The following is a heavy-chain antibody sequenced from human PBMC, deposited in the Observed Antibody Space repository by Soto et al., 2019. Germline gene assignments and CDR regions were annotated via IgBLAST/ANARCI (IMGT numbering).Heavy chain of an antibody. D-gene: IGHD6-13*01. V-gene: IGHV1-69*13. CDR2: IIPIFGTA. Sequence: GASVKVSCKASRGTFSSYAISWVRQAPGQGLEWMGGIIPIFGTANYAQKFQGRVTITADESTSTAYMELSSLRSEDTAVYYWARDNVGYSSRCYVGDSEYWGQGTMVTVSS. CDR3: ARDNVGYSSRCYVGDSEY. J-gene: IGHJ4*02. CDR1: RGTFSSYA.